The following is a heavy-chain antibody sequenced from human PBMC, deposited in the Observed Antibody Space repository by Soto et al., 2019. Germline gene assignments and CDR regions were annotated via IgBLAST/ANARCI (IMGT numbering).Heavy chain of an antibody. D-gene: IGHD1-7*01. V-gene: IGHV4-30-4*01. Sequence: QVQLQESGPGLVKPSQTLSLTCTVSGGSISSGDYYWSWIRQPPGKGLEWIGYIYYSGSTYYNPSLKSRVTISVDTSKNQFSLKLSSVTAADTAVYYCARDRVTGTTPLINYYYYGMDVWGQGTTVTVSS. CDR1: GGSISSGDYY. J-gene: IGHJ6*02. CDR2: IYYSGST. CDR3: ARDRVTGTTPLINYYYYGMDV.